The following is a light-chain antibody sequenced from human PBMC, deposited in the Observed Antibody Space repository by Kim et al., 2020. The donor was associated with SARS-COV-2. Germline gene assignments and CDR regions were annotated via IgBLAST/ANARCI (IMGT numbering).Light chain of an antibody. CDR3: QQYNSSPYT. CDR2: KAS. Sequence: DIQMTQSPSTLSASVGDRVTITCRASQSISSWLAWYQQKPGKAPKLLIYKASSLESGVPSRFSGSGSGTEITLTISSLQPDDFATYYCQQYNSSPYTFGQGTKLEI. CDR1: QSISSW. J-gene: IGKJ2*01. V-gene: IGKV1-5*03.